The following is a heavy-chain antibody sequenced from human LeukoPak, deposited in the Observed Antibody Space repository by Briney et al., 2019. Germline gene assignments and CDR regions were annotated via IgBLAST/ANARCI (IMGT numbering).Heavy chain of an antibody. CDR3: ARGYFSWYFDL. CDR1: GFTFSSYA. V-gene: IGHV4-34*01. D-gene: IGHD2/OR15-2a*01. J-gene: IGHJ2*01. CDR2: INHSGST. Sequence: GSLRLSCVASGFTFSSYAMHWVRQPPGKGLEWIGEINHSGSTNYNPSLKSRVTISVDTSKNQFSLKLSSVTAADTAVYYCARGYFSWYFDLWGRGTLVTVSS.